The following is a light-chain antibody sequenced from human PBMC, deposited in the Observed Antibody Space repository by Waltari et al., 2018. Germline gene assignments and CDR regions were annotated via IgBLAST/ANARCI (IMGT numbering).Light chain of an antibody. Sequence: EIVLTPSPGTLSLSPGERATLSCRASQSVIRALAWYQQKPAQAPRLLIYDAFTRATGIPDRFSVRVSETDFSLTISRLEPEDFAVYYCQKYVSVPATFGQGTTV. V-gene: IGKV3-20*01. CDR2: DAF. CDR1: QSVIRA. CDR3: QKYVSVPAT. J-gene: IGKJ1*01.